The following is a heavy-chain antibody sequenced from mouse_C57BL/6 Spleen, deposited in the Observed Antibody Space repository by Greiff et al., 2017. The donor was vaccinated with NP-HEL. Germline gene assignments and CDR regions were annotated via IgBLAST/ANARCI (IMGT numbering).Heavy chain of an antibody. D-gene: IGHD1-1*01. CDR3: ARDRGSTYYAMDY. J-gene: IGHJ4*01. CDR2: ISDGGSYT. V-gene: IGHV5-4*01. CDR1: GFTFSSYA. Sequence: EVKLVESGGGLVKPGGSLKLSCAASGFTFSSYAMSWVRQTPEKRLEWVATISDGGSYTYYPDNVKGRFTISRDNAKNNLYLQMSHLKSEDTAMYYCARDRGSTYYAMDYWGQGTSVTVSS.